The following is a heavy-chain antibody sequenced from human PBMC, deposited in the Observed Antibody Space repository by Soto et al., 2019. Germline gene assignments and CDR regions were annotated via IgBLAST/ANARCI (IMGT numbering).Heavy chain of an antibody. J-gene: IGHJ4*02. D-gene: IGHD1-1*01. Sequence: QITLKESGPTQVKPTQTLTLTCTVSGFSLSSSGVGVGWIRQPPGKALEWLALIYWDDDKRYSPSLNTRVTATRDTSKNQVVLTVTDMDPADTATYYCVRSDSATGTTFGYWGQGILVTVPS. CDR3: VRSDSATGTTFGY. CDR1: GFSLSSSGVG. V-gene: IGHV2-5*02. CDR2: IYWDDDK.